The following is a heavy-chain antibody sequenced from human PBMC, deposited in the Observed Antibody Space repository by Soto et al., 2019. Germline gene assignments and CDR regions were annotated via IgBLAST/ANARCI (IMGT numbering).Heavy chain of an antibody. Sequence: SETLSLTCAVSGGSISSGGYSWSWIRQPPGKGLEWIGYIYYSGSTYYNPSLKSRVTISVDTSKNQFSLKLSSVTAADTAVYYCARHAPLQLVPINWFDPWGQGTLVTVSS. J-gene: IGHJ5*02. CDR3: ARHAPLQLVPINWFDP. V-gene: IGHV4-30-2*03. CDR1: GGSISSGGYS. CDR2: IYYSGST. D-gene: IGHD6-6*01.